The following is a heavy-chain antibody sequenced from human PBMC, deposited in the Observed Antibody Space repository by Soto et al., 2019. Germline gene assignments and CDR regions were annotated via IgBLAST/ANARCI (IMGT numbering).Heavy chain of an antibody. J-gene: IGHJ4*02. CDR1: GGSISSYY. CDR3: SRTYYYVSGSLYYFDY. CDR2: IYYSGST. Sequence: SETLSLTCTVSGGSISSYYWSWIRQPPGKGLEWIGYIYYSGSTNYNPSLKSRVTISVDTSKNQFSLKLSSVTAAATAVYYWSRTYYYVSGSLYYFDYWGQGTLVTVSS. D-gene: IGHD3-10*01. V-gene: IGHV4-59*01.